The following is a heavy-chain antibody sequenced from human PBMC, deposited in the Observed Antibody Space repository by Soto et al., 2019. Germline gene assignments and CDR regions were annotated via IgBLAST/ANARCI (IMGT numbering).Heavy chain of an antibody. CDR2: ISAYNGNT. D-gene: IGHD3-10*01. CDR3: AKVSGSGSPNPYYYYYGMDV. CDR1: GYTFTSYG. V-gene: IGHV1-18*01. Sequence: ASVKVSCKASGYTFTSYGISWVRQAPGQGLEWMGWISAYNGNTNYAQKLQGRVTMTTDTSTSTAYMELRSLRSDDTAVYYCAKVSGSGSPNPYYYYYGMDVWGQGTTVTVSS. J-gene: IGHJ6*02.